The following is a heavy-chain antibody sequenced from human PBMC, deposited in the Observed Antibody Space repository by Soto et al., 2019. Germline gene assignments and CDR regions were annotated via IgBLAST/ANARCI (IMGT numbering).Heavy chain of an antibody. D-gene: IGHD2-8*02. V-gene: IGHV3-23*01. CDR1: GFTFSTYG. Sequence: EVLLSESGGDLVQPGGSLRLSCAASGFTFSTYGMSWDRQAPGKGLEWVSGIGNSVASTYYADSVKGRFTISKDNSKNTLYLQMNSLRAEDTALYYCAKLTGTGDFYFYYGMDVWGQGTTVTVSS. CDR2: IGNSVAST. CDR3: AKLTGTGDFYFYYGMDV. J-gene: IGHJ6*02.